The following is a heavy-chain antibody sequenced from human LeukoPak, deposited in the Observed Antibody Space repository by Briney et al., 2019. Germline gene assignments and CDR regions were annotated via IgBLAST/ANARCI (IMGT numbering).Heavy chain of an antibody. V-gene: IGHV3-20*04. CDR2: VHRVGGST. D-gene: IGHD3-10*01. CDR3: ARVRRYTYGFSPLDL. J-gene: IGHJ4*02. Sequence: PGGSLRLSCTASGFTFEDYDFSWVRQAPGQGLEWVSGVHRVGGSTDYAASVRGRFTISRDNAERSVFLRMDKVGPEDTAVYYCARVRRYTYGFSPLDLWGQGTLVTVSS. CDR1: GFTFEDYD.